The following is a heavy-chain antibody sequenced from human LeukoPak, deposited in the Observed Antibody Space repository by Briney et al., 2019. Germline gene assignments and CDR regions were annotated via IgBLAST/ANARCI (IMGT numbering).Heavy chain of an antibody. CDR1: GFTFSSYW. CDR2: IKQDGSEK. D-gene: IGHD3-10*02. V-gene: IGHV3-7*01. CDR3: AELGITMIGGV. Sequence: GGSLRLSCAASGFTFSSYWMSWVRQAPGKGLEWVANIKQDGSEKYYVDPVKGRFTISRDDAKNSLYLQMNSLRAEDTAVYYCAELGITMIGGVWGKGTTVTISS. J-gene: IGHJ6*04.